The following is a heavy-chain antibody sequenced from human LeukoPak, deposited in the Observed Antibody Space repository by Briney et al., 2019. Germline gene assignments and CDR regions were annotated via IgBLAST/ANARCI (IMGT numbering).Heavy chain of an antibody. J-gene: IGHJ5*02. D-gene: IGHD3-22*01. CDR2: INPDGSTT. V-gene: IGHV3-74*01. CDR1: GFTFSRYW. Sequence: GGSLRLSCAASGFTFSRYWIHWVRQAPGRGLEWVSGINPDGSTTTYADSVKGRFTISRDNAKNTVYLQMNSLRAEDTAVYYCARVLSGSWDWFDPWGQGTLVTVSS. CDR3: ARVLSGSWDWFDP.